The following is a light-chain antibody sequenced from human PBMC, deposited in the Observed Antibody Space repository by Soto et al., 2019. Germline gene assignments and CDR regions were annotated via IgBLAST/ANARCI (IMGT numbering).Light chain of an antibody. Sequence: QSVLTQPPSASGSPGQSVTISCTGTSSDVGGYNYVSWYQQHPGKAPKLMIYEVSKRPSGVPDRFSGSKSGNTASQCVSGLQAGDEADYCCSSYAGSNNYVFGTGTKVTVL. J-gene: IGLJ1*01. V-gene: IGLV2-8*01. CDR3: SSYAGSNNYV. CDR1: SSDVGGYNY. CDR2: EVS.